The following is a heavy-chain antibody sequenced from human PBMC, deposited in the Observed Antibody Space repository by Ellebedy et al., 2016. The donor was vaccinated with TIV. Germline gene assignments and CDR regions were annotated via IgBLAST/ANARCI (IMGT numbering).Heavy chain of an antibody. J-gene: IGHJ4*02. Sequence: SETLSLTCIVSGGSFSNYYWNWIRQPPGKGLEWIGHIFYSETTNYNPSLKRRVTISLDTSKNHFSLKLSSVTAADTAGYYCARGGIGVGADSWGRGTLVTVSS. CDR1: GGSFSNYY. CDR2: IFYSETT. V-gene: IGHV4-59*08. D-gene: IGHD1-26*01. CDR3: ARGGIGVGADS.